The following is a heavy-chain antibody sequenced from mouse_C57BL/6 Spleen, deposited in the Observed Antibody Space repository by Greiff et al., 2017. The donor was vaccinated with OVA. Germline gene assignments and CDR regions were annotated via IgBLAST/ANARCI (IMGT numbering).Heavy chain of an antibody. CDR3: ARDRDYDGGYAMDY. CDR2: ISDGGSYT. Sequence: EVQRVESGGGLVKPGGSLKLSCAASGFTFSSYAMSWVRQTPEKRLEWVATISDGGSYTYYPDNAKGRFTISRDNAKNNLYLQMSHLKSEDTAMYYCARDRDYDGGYAMDYWGQGTSVTVSS. D-gene: IGHD2-4*01. CDR1: GFTFSSYA. J-gene: IGHJ4*01. V-gene: IGHV5-4*01.